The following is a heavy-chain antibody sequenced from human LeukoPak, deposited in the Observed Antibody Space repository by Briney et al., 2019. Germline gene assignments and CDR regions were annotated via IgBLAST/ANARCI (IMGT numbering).Heavy chain of an antibody. Sequence: GGSLRLSCVASGFTFSGHAMSWVRQAPGKGLEWVSTISGSGDSTSYADSVKGRFTISRDNSRDTLYLQMNSLRAEGTAVYHCAKQVPGFDYCGQGTLVTVSS. CDR1: GFTFSGHA. V-gene: IGHV3-23*01. J-gene: IGHJ4*02. D-gene: IGHD4/OR15-4a*01. CDR2: ISGSGDST. CDR3: AKQVPGFDY.